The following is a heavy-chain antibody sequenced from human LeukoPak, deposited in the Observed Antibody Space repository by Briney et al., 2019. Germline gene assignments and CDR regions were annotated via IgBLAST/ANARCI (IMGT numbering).Heavy chain of an antibody. J-gene: IGHJ4*02. CDR2: IYYSGST. D-gene: IGHD6-6*01. V-gene: IGHV4-39*01. CDR3: ARVGAGVAARPTLDY. Sequence: SETLSLTCTVSGGSISSSTYYWGWIRQPPGKGLEWIASIYYSGSTYYNPSLKSRVTIAVDTSKNQFSLKVNSVTAADTAVYYCARVGAGVAARPTLDYWGQGTLVTVSS. CDR1: GGSISSSTYY.